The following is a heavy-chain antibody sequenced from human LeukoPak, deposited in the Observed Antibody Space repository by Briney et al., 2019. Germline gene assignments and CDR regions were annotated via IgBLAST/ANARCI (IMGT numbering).Heavy chain of an antibody. D-gene: IGHD6-13*01. V-gene: IGHV3-7*01. CDR1: GFTFSSYW. CDR3: AREEHSSSWYFGDYYYYYMDV. Sequence: GGSLRLSCAASGFTFSSYWMSWVRQAPGKGLEWVANIKQDGSEKYYVDSVKGRFTISRDNAKNSLYLQMNSLRAEDTAVYYCAREEHSSSWYFGDYYYYYMDVWGKGTTVTISS. CDR2: IKQDGSEK. J-gene: IGHJ6*03.